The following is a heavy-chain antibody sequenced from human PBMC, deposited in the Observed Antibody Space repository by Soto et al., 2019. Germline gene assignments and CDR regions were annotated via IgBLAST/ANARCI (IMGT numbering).Heavy chain of an antibody. J-gene: IGHJ4*02. Sequence: GQLVQSGAEVKGPGASVRVSCKTSGYTFGDFYIHWMRQAPGQGLEWMGWMNPDSGVTDLAQQFRDRVTMARDTSTNTAYMALDRLRSEDTGDYYCARGGSMVTESYFDIWGQGTLVTVSS. CDR3: ARGGSMVTESYFDI. V-gene: IGHV1-2*02. D-gene: IGHD2-21*02. CDR1: GYTFGDFY. CDR2: MNPDSGVT.